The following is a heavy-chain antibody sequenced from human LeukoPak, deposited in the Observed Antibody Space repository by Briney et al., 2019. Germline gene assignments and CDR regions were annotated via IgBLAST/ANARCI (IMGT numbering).Heavy chain of an antibody. CDR3: ARDSGYTDY. CDR2: LNGDGSSA. V-gene: IGHV3-74*01. CDR1: GFTFSSPW. Sequence: GGSLRLSCAASGFTFSSPWMHWVRQGPGKGLVWVSRLNGDGSSASYADSVKGRFTISRDNAKNTLYLQVYSLRAEDTAVYYCARDSGYTDYWGQGTLVTVSS. D-gene: IGHD3-22*01. J-gene: IGHJ4*02.